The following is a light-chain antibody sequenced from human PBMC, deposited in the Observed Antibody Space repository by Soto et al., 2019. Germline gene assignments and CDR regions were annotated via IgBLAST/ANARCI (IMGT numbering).Light chain of an antibody. Sequence: AIPLTQSPSSLSASVGDRVTITCRASHDIRHDLGWYQQKAGKAPKLMISTASVLQEGVPSTFSGSGAGTDFTRTISSLEPEDFATDFCQQYSGFPPTFGQGTTMEIK. CDR3: QQYSGFPPT. V-gene: IGKV1-6*01. CDR2: TAS. J-gene: IGKJ1*01. CDR1: HDIRHD.